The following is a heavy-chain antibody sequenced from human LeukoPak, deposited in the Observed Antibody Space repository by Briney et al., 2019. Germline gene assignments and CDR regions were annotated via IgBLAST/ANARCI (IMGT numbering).Heavy chain of an antibody. CDR1: GFTFSDYN. Sequence: GGSLRLSCAASGFTFSDYNMRWIRQAPGKGLEWVSSISRSGSTKYYADSVKGRLTISRDNAKNTLSLQMNSLRAEDTGLYYCARADGSHYGLKDYWGQGTLVTVSS. J-gene: IGHJ4*02. V-gene: IGHV3-11*04. CDR3: ARADGSHYGLKDY. D-gene: IGHD1-26*01. CDR2: ISRSGSTK.